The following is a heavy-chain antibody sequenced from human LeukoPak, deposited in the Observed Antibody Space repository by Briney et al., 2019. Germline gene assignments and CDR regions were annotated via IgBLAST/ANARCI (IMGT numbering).Heavy chain of an antibody. CDR3: ARVYSSSWYRIDY. Sequence: GSLRLSCAASGFTFSGYYWSWIRQPPGKGLEWIGEINHSGTNYNPSLKSRVTISVDTSKNQFSLKLSSVTAADTAVYYCARVYSSSWYRIDYWGQGTLVTVSS. V-gene: IGHV4-34*01. CDR2: INHSGT. CDR1: GFTFSGYY. J-gene: IGHJ4*02. D-gene: IGHD6-13*01.